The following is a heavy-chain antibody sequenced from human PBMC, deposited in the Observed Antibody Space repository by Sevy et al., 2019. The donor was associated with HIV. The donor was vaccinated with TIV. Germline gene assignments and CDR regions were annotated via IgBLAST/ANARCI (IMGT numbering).Heavy chain of an antibody. D-gene: IGHD6-19*01. CDR1: GFTFSGYG. Sequence: GESLKISCAASGFTFSGYGMHWVRQAPGKGLEWVAVIWYDGSNKYYADSVKGRFTISRDNSKNTLLLQMNSLRAEDTAVYYCAKEWYSSGWLDYWGQGTLVTVSS. J-gene: IGHJ4*02. V-gene: IGHV3-33*06. CDR2: IWYDGSNK. CDR3: AKEWYSSGWLDY.